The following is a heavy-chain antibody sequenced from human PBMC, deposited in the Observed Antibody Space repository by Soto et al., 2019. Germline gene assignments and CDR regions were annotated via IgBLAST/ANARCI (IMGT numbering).Heavy chain of an antibody. CDR2: ISSSGSTI. D-gene: IGHD6-13*01. J-gene: IGHJ5*02. Sequence: GGSLRLSCAASGFTFSDYYMSWIRQAPGKGLEWVSYISSSGSTIYYADSVKGRFTISRDNAKNSLYLQMNSLRAEDTAVYYCARAPAAGTNWFDPWGQGTLVTVSS. CDR3: ARAPAAGTNWFDP. CDR1: GFTFSDYY. V-gene: IGHV3-11*01.